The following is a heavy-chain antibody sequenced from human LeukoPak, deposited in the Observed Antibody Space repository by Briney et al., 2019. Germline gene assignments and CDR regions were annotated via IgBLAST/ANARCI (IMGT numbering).Heavy chain of an antibody. J-gene: IGHJ4*02. V-gene: IGHV3-23*01. D-gene: IGHD3-16*02. Sequence: GSLRLSCGVSGITLSNYGMRWVRQASGEGVGRGAGLSGRSGGTNYADSVKGRFTISRDNSKNTLFLQMDRLRAEDTALYFCAKRGVVVRVFLVGFHKEAYYFDSWGLGAQVTVSS. CDR1: GITLSNYG. CDR2: LSGRSGGT. CDR3: AKRGVVVRVFLVGFHKEAYYFDS.